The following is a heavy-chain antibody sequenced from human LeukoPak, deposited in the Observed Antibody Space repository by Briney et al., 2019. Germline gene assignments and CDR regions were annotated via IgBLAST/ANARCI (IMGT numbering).Heavy chain of an antibody. V-gene: IGHV1-2*06. CDR1: GYTFTGYY. D-gene: IGHD6-13*01. CDR3: ARESSSWYVDY. CDR2: INHNSGGT. Sequence: ASVKVSCKASGYTFTGYYMHWVRQAPGQGLEWMGRINHNSGGTDYAQKFQGRVTMTRDTSISTAYMELSRLRSDDTAVYYCARESSSWYVDYWGQGTLVTVSS. J-gene: IGHJ4*02.